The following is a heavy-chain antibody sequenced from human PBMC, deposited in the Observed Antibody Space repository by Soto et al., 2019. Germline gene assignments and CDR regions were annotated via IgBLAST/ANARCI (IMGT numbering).Heavy chain of an antibody. CDR2: FDPEDGET. J-gene: IGHJ3*02. Sequence: GASVKVSCKVSGYTLTELSMHWVRQAPGKGLEWMGGFDPEDGETIYAQKFQGRVTMTEDTSTDTAYMEPSSLRSEDTAVYYCATDSYYYDSSGYPHDAFDIWGQGTMVTVSS. D-gene: IGHD3-22*01. CDR1: GYTLTELS. CDR3: ATDSYYYDSSGYPHDAFDI. V-gene: IGHV1-24*01.